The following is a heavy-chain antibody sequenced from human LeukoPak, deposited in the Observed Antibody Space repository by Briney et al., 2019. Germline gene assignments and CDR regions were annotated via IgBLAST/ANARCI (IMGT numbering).Heavy chain of an antibody. CDR3: ARAPITSPFYFDY. J-gene: IGHJ4*02. CDR2: INWSGGST. V-gene: IGHV3-20*04. CDR1: GFAFDEHG. Sequence: GGSLRLPCTASGFAFDEHGMSWVRQVPGKGLEWVSGINWSGGSTGYADPLRGRFTISRDNAKNSLYLQMDSLRAEDTVLYYCARAPITSPFYFDYWGQGTLVTVSS. D-gene: IGHD2-2*01.